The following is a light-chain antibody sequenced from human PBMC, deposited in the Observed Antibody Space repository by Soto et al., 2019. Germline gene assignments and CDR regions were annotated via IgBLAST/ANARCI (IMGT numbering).Light chain of an antibody. CDR2: NVS. V-gene: IGLV2-14*03. Sequence: QSVLTQPASVSGSPGQSITISCTGTSSDVGGYNFVSWYQQHPGKAPKLMIYNVSNRPSGVSNRFSGSKSGNTASLTISGLQAEDEAEYYCSSYTSSITLLYVFGTGTKLTVL. CDR1: SSDVGGYNF. J-gene: IGLJ1*01. CDR3: SSYTSSITLLYV.